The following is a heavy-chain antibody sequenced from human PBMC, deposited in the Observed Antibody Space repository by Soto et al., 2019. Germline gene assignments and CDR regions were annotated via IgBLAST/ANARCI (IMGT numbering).Heavy chain of an antibody. CDR1: GYTFTSYG. Sequence: ASVKVSCKASGYTFTSYGISWVRQAPGQGLEWMGGISPYNGNTNYAQELQGRVTMTTDTSTSTAYMELSSLRSDDTAVYYCAREMGKGGFDYWGQGTLVTVSS. CDR3: AREMGKGGFDY. J-gene: IGHJ4*02. CDR2: ISPYNGNT. V-gene: IGHV1-18*01. D-gene: IGHD1-26*01.